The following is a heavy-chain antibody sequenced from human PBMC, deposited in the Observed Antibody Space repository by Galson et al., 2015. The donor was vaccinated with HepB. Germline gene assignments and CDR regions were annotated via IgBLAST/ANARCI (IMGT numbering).Heavy chain of an antibody. CDR2: ISSTSSTI. J-gene: IGHJ3*02. V-gene: IGHV3-48*02. CDR3: ARDSCSSTSCVDAFDI. Sequence: SLRLSCAASGFTFSSYSMNWVRQAPGKGLEWLSYISSTSSTIYYADSVKGRFTISRDNAKNSLYLQMNSLRDEDTAVYYCARDSCSSTSCVDAFDIWGQGTMVTVSS. CDR1: GFTFSSYS. D-gene: IGHD2-2*01.